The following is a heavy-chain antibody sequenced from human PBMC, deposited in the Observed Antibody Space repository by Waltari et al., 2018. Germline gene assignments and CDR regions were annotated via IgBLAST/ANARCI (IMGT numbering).Heavy chain of an antibody. J-gene: IGHJ4*02. CDR2: INLDGRLI. CDR1: GFTFWKFW. Sequence: KLVESGGGLVQPGGSLRRSLVASGFTFWKFWMHWVRQVPGKGLVSVAHINLDGRLITYADSVKGRFTISRDNAKNTLFLQMNSLRLEDTAVYYCVLYSSELLGDCWGQGTQVTVSP. CDR3: VLYSSELLGDC. D-gene: IGHD6-25*01. V-gene: IGHV3-74*03.